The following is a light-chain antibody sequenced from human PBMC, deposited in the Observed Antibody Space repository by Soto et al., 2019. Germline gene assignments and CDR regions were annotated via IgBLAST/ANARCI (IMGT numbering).Light chain of an antibody. V-gene: IGKV1-39*01. J-gene: IGKJ2*01. CDR3: QQSYTTPYT. CDR2: AAS. CDR1: QSLSNF. Sequence: DIQMTQSPSSLSASVGDRVTITCRASQSLSNFLNWYQQKQGKAPELLIYAASSLHSGVPSRFSGSGSGTNFTLTISSLQPEDFATYSCQQSYTTPYTFGQGTKLEIK.